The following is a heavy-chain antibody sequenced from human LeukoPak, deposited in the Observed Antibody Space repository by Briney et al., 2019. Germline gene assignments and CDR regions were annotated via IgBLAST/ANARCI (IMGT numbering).Heavy chain of an antibody. V-gene: IGHV3-30*18. CDR2: MSHDGSNK. D-gene: IGHD6-19*01. CDR3: AKLDSSGWSRPFDY. CDR1: GFTFSSYA. Sequence: GGSLRLSCAASGFTFSSYAMHWVRQAPGKGLEWVAVMSHDGSNKYYGDSVEGRFTISRDNSKNTLYLQMNSLRAEDTAVYYCAKLDSSGWSRPFDYWGQGTLVTVSS. J-gene: IGHJ4*02.